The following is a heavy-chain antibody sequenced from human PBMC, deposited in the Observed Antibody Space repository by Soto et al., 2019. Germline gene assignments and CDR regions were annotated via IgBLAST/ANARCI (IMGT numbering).Heavy chain of an antibody. D-gene: IGHD6-19*01. V-gene: IGHV1-18*01. CDR1: GYTFTSYG. CDR2: ISAYNGNT. J-gene: IGHJ4*02. Sequence: ASVKVSCKASGYTFTSYGISWVRQAPGQGLEWMGWISAYNGNTNYAQKLQGRVTMTTDTSTSTAYMELRSLRSDDTAVYYCARDNGAEDQWPGCCTDYWGQGTLVTVSS. CDR3: ARDNGAEDQWPGCCTDY.